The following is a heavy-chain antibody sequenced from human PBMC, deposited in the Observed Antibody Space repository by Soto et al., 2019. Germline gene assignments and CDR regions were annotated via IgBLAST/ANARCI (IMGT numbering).Heavy chain of an antibody. J-gene: IGHJ6*02. V-gene: IGHV3-30*18. CDR1: GFTFSSYG. D-gene: IGHD3-22*01. CDR2: ISYDGSNK. CDR3: AKDRDLVVVAADDYYYDSSGRKSYYYGMDV. Sequence: GVSLRLSCAASGFTFSSYGMHWVRQAPGKGLEWVAVISYDGSNKYYADSVKGRFTISRDNSKNTLYLQMNSLRAEDTAVYYCAKDRDLVVVAADDYYYDSSGRKSYYYGMDVWGQGTTVTVSS.